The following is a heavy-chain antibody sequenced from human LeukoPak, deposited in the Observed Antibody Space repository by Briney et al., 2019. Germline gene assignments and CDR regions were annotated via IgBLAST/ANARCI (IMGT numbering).Heavy chain of an antibody. CDR3: AKDTEYYYDSSGYYREGYFDY. CDR2: ISGSGGST. CDR1: GFTFSGYA. V-gene: IGHV3-23*01. D-gene: IGHD3-22*01. Sequence: PGGSLRLSCAASGFTFSGYAMSWVRQAPGKGLEWVSAISGSGGSTYYADSVKGRFTISRDNSKNTLYLQMNSLRAEDTAVYYCAKDTEYYYDSSGYYREGYFDYWGQGTLVTVSS. J-gene: IGHJ4*02.